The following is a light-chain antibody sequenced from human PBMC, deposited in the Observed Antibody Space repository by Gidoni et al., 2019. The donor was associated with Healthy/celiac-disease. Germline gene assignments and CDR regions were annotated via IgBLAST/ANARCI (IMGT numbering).Light chain of an antibody. CDR1: QSVSSN. CDR2: GAS. V-gene: IGKV3-15*01. CDR3: QQYNNWPPLFT. J-gene: IGKJ3*01. Sequence: DMVMTQSPATLSVSPGDRATLSCRASQSVSSNLAWYQQKPGQAPRLLIYGASTRATGIPARFSGSGSGTEFTLTISSLQSEDFAVYYCQQYNNWPPLFTFGPGTKVDIK.